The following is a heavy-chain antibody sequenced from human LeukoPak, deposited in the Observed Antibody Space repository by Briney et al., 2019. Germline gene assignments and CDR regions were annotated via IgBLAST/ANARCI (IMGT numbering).Heavy chain of an antibody. CDR2: INAGNGNT. CDR1: GYTFTRYA. CDR3: ARLQWGSSWHYFDY. D-gene: IGHD6-13*01. Sequence: ASVKVSCKASGYTFTRYAMHWVRQAPGQRLEWMGWINAGNGNTKSSQKFQGRVTITTDTSTSTAYMELRSLRSDDTAVYYCARLQWGSSWHYFDYWGQGTLVTVSS. J-gene: IGHJ4*02. V-gene: IGHV1-3*01.